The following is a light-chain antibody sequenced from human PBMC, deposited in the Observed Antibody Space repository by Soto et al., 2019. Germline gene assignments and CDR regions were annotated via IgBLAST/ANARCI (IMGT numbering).Light chain of an antibody. CDR2: EVT. J-gene: IGLJ1*01. CDR3: ASYAGTKLFV. CDR1: SGDVGFYNF. V-gene: IGLV2-8*01. Sequence: QSVLTQPPSASGSPGQSLTISCTGTSGDVGFYNFVSWYQQRPGKAPKLVIYEVTKRPSGVPDRFSGSKSGSTASLTVSGLQADDEAEYYCASYAGTKLFVFXSGTKVTVL.